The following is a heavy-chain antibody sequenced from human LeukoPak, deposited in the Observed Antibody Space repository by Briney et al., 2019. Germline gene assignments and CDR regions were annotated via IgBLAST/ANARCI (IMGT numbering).Heavy chain of an antibody. D-gene: IGHD1-1*01. J-gene: IGHJ4*02. CDR2: ISAYNGNT. Sequence: ASVKVSCNASEYTFTDYYIQWVRQAPGQGLEWMGWISAYNGNTNYAQKLQGRVTMTTDTSTSTAYMELRSLRPDDTAVYYCARDRTGTTLFYWGQGTLVTVSS. V-gene: IGHV1-18*04. CDR3: ARDRTGTTLFY. CDR1: EYTFTDYY.